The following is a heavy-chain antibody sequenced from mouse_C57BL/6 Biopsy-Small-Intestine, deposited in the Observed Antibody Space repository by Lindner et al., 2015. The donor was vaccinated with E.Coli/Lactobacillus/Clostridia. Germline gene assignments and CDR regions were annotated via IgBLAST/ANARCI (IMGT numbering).Heavy chain of an antibody. D-gene: IGHD2-3*01. J-gene: IGHJ4*01. Sequence: SVKVSCKASGYTFTSYYMHWVRQAPGQGLEWMGIINPSDGSRDYAQKFQGRVTMTRGTSTSTVYMELSSLRSEDTAVYYCARDDPRDGYNYVVHWGQGTLVTVSS. CDR1: GYTFTSYY. CDR3: ARDDPRDGYNYVVH. CDR2: INPSDGSR. V-gene: IGHV1-53*01.